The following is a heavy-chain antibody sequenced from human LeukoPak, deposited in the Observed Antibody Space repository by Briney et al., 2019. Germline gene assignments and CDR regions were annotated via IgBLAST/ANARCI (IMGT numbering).Heavy chain of an antibody. CDR1: GFTFSSYS. D-gene: IGHD6-19*01. V-gene: IGHV3-48*04. CDR2: ISRSGSTK. J-gene: IGHJ3*02. CDR3: TTDPRYSSGKNI. Sequence: GGSLRLSCAASGFTFSSYSMNWVRQAPGKGLEWVSSISRSGSTKYYADSVKGRFTISRDNAKNSLFLQMNSLRAEDTAVYYCTTDPRYSSGKNIWGQGTMVTVSS.